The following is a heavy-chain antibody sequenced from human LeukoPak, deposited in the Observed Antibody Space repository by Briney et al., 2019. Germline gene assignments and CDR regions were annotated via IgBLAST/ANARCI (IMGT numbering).Heavy chain of an antibody. Sequence: SETLSLTCTVSGGSISSYYWSWIRQPPGKGLEWIGYIYYSGSTNYNPSLKSRVTISVDTSKNQSSLKLSSVTAADTAVYYCARHHSVYYYYGMDVWGQGTTVTVSS. V-gene: IGHV4-59*08. CDR2: IYYSGST. CDR1: GGSISSYY. J-gene: IGHJ6*02. CDR3: ARHHSVYYYYGMDV. D-gene: IGHD4-11*01.